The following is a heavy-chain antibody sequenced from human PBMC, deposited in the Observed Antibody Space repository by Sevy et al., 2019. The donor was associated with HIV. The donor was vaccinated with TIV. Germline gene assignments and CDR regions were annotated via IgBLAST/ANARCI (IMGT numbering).Heavy chain of an antibody. Sequence: GGSLRLSCAAPGFTFSSYGMHWVRQAPDKGLEWVAVIWYDGTNKYYADSVKGRFTISRDNSKNTLYLQMSSLRAEDTAVYYCARDKLPPVMVTMVRGALSYFFDYWGQGTLVTVSS. CDR3: ARDKLPPVMVTMVRGALSYFFDY. J-gene: IGHJ4*02. CDR1: GFTFSSYG. V-gene: IGHV3-33*01. D-gene: IGHD3-10*01. CDR2: IWYDGTNK.